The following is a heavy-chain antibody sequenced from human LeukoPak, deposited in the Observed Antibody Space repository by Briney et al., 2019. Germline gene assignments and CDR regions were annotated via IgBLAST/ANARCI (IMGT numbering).Heavy chain of an antibody. J-gene: IGHJ5*02. CDR2: INHSGST. CDR3: ARDLFGFNWFDP. CDR1: GGSISSYY. Sequence: SETLSLTCTVSGGSISSYYWSWIPQPPRKGLEWIGEINHSGSTNYNPSLKSRVTLSVDTSKNQFSLKLSSVTAADTAWYYCARDLFGFNWFDPWGQGTLVTVSS. D-gene: IGHD3-16*01. V-gene: IGHV4-34*01.